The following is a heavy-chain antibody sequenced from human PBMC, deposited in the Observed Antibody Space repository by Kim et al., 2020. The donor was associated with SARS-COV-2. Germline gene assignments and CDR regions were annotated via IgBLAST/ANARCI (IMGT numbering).Heavy chain of an antibody. D-gene: IGHD2-15*01. V-gene: IGHV3-7*04. Sequence: DGSEKYYVDSVKGRFTISRDNAKNSLYLQMNSLRVEDTAVYFCARGKLFDIWGLGTMVTVSS. J-gene: IGHJ3*02. CDR2: DGSEK. CDR3: ARGKLFDI.